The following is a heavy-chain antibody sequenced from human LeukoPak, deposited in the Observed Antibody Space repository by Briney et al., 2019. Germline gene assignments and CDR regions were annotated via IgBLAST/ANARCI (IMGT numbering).Heavy chain of an antibody. CDR2: IYYSGST. CDR3: ARVVDEHQLQTGWFDP. Sequence: KASETLSLTCTVSGGSIRSYYWSWIRQPPGKGLEWIGYIYYSGSTKYNPSLKSRVTVSVDTSKNQLSLKLISVTAADTAVYYCARVVDEHQLQTGWFDPWGQGTLVTVSS. V-gene: IGHV4-59*08. J-gene: IGHJ5*02. CDR1: GGSIRSYY. D-gene: IGHD6-13*01.